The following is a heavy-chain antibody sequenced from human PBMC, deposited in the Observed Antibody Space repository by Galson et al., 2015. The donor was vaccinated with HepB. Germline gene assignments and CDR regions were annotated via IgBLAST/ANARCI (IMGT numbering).Heavy chain of an antibody. J-gene: IGHJ4*02. CDR3: ASYSGLQLDY. V-gene: IGHV5-10-1*01. D-gene: IGHD5-24*01. CDR2: IDPSDSYT. CDR1: GSSFTSYW. Sequence: QSGAEVKKPGESLRISCKGSGSSFTSYWISWVRQMPGKGLEWMGRIDPSDSYTNYSPSFQGHVTISADKSISTAFQQWSSLKASDTAMYYCASYSGLQLDYWGQGTLVTVSS.